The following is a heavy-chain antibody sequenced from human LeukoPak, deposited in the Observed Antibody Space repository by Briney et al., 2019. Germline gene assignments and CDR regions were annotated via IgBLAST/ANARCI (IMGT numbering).Heavy chain of an antibody. CDR3: ARASNYDFWSGPRGFDI. V-gene: IGHV4-61*02. D-gene: IGHD3-3*01. J-gene: IGHJ3*02. Sequence: SETLSLTCTVSGGSISSGSYYWSWIRQPAGKGLEWIGRIYTSGSTNYNPSLKSRVTISVDTSKNQFSLKLSSVTAADTAVYYCARASNYDFWSGPRGFDIWGQGTMVTVSS. CDR2: IYTSGST. CDR1: GGSISSGSYY.